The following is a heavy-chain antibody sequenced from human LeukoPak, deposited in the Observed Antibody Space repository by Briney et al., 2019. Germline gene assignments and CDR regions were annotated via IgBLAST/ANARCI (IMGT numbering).Heavy chain of an antibody. CDR2: IYYSGST. J-gene: IGHJ1*01. Sequence: SETLSLTCTVSGDSINNYYWSWIRQPPGKKLEWIGYIYYSGSTYYNPSLKSRVTISVDTSKNQFSLRLSSVTAADTAVYYCARGYRGGYLQYWGQGTLVTVSS. CDR1: GDSINNYY. CDR3: ARGYRGGYLQY. V-gene: IGHV4-59*08. D-gene: IGHD1-26*01.